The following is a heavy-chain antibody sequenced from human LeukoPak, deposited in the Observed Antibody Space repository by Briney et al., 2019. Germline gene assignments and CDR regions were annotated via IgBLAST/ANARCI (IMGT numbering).Heavy chain of an antibody. CDR1: GFTFSSYA. V-gene: IGHV3-30*04. CDR2: ISYDGSNK. CDR3: ASCSDPLFDY. Sequence: GGSLRPSCAASGFTFSSYAMHWVRQAPGKGLEWVAVISYDGSNKYYADSVKGRFTISRDNSKNTLYLQMNSLRAEDTAVYYCASCSDPLFDYWGQGTLVTVPS. D-gene: IGHD2-15*01. J-gene: IGHJ4*02.